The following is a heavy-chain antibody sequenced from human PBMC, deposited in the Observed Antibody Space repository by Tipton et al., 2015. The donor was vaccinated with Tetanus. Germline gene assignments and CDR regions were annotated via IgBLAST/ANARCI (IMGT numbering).Heavy chain of an antibody. CDR3: ARRIYDNDNRDAFDI. D-gene: IGHD3-22*01. Sequence: LRLSCTVSGGSISSYYWSWIRQPAGKGLEWIGRIYTSGSTNYNPSLKSRVTMSVDTSKNQFSLKLSSATAADTAVYYCARRIYDNDNRDAFDIWGQGTMVTVSS. CDR2: IYTSGST. V-gene: IGHV4-4*07. J-gene: IGHJ3*02. CDR1: GGSISSYY.